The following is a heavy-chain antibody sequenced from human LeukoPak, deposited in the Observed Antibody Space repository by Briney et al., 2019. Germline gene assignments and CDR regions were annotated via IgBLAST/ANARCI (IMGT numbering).Heavy chain of an antibody. CDR3: ARDVWTYSGEAFDY. V-gene: IGHV3-7*01. D-gene: IGHD5-12*01. Sequence: GGSLRLSCAASGITFNYNWMSWVRQPPGKGLEWVAKIKEDGSVKYYVDSVKGRFSISRDNDKRSLYLQMSSLRREDTAVYYCARDVWTYSGEAFDYWGQGALVTVSS. CDR1: GITFNYNW. CDR2: IKEDGSVK. J-gene: IGHJ4*02.